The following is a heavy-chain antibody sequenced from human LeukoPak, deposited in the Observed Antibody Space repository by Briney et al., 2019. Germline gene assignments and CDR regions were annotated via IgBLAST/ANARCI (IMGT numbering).Heavy chain of an antibody. Sequence: SQTLSLTCAISGDSVSSNSAAWNWIRQSPSRGLEWLGRTYYRSKWYNGYAVSGKSRITINPDTSKNQFSLQLNSVTPEDTAVYYCARGGGGYRGETNWFDPWGQGTLVTVSS. CDR2: TYYRSKWYN. CDR1: GDSVSSNSAA. D-gene: IGHD3-16*01. J-gene: IGHJ5*02. V-gene: IGHV6-1*01. CDR3: ARGGGGYRGETNWFDP.